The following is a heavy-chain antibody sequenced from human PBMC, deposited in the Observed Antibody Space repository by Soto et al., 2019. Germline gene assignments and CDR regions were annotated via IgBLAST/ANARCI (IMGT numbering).Heavy chain of an antibody. CDR1: GGSFSGYD. D-gene: IGHD3-10*01. Sequence: SETLSLTCAVYGGSFSGYDWSWIRQPPGKGLEWIGEINHSGSTNYNPSLKSRVTISVDTSKNQFSLKLSSVTAADTAVYYCARVLARRVMVRGVIISRPFDYWGQGTLVTVSS. J-gene: IGHJ4*02. CDR2: INHSGST. V-gene: IGHV4-34*01. CDR3: ARVLARRVMVRGVIISRPFDY.